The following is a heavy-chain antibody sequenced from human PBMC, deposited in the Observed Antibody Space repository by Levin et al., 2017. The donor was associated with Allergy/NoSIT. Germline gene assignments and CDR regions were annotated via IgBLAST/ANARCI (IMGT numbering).Heavy chain of an antibody. CDR2: IYYSGST. V-gene: IGHV4-61*01. J-gene: IGHJ3*02. Sequence: SETLSLTCTVSGGSVSSGSYYWSWIRQPPGKGLEWIGYIYYSGSTNYNPSLKSRVTISVDTSKNQFSLKLSSVTAADTAVYYCARCSGSDDAFDIWGQGTMVTVSS. CDR1: GGSVSSGSYY. CDR3: ARCSGSDDAFDI. D-gene: IGHD6-25*01.